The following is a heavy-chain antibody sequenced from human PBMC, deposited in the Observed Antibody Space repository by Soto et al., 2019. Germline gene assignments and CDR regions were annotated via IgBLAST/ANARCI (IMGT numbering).Heavy chain of an antibody. CDR2: MDQDGSET. V-gene: IGHV3-7*01. CDR3: VCGGNFFIY. J-gene: IGHJ4*02. CDR1: GFTFSTYW. Sequence: EVQLVESGGGLVQPGGSLRLSCAASGFTFSTYWMTWVRQPPGKGLEWVAKMDQDGSETYYVDSVRGRFTVSRDNAQNSISLQMTSLRVEDTAVYYCVCGGNFFIYWGQGTLVTVSP. D-gene: IGHD3-16*01.